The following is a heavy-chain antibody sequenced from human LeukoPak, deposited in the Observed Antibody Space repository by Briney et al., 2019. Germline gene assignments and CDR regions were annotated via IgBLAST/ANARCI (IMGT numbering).Heavy chain of an antibody. Sequence: ASVKVSCKTSGYTFISHDINWVRQATGQGLEWMGWMDPNSGNTGYAQRFQGRVTLSRSTSLSEAYMELTSLKFEDTAVYYCARVQGSDTSGSFDHWGQGTLVTVSS. D-gene: IGHD1-26*01. V-gene: IGHV1-8*01. J-gene: IGHJ4*02. CDR3: ARVQGSDTSGSFDH. CDR2: MDPNSGNT. CDR1: GYTFISHD.